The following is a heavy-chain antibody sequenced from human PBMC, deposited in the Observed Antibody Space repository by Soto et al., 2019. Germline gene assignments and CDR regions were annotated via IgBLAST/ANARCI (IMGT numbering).Heavy chain of an antibody. CDR3: ARDREPDGIWTIDS. J-gene: IGHJ4*02. Sequence: PGGSLRLSCAASGFTLAKYTMGWVRQTPRKGLEWVAESYSSGGTEYADSVKGRFTISRDNSKNTLFLQMKNLRVEDTALYYCARDREPDGIWTIDSWGQGTLVTVSS. D-gene: IGHD3-9*01. V-gene: IGHV3-23*01. CDR1: GFTLAKYT. CDR2: SYSSGGT.